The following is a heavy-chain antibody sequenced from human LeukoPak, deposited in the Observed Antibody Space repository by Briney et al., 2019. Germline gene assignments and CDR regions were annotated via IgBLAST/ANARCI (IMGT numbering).Heavy chain of an antibody. V-gene: IGHV4-59*01. CDR2: IYYSGSP. J-gene: IGHJ6*03. CDR1: GGSISSYY. CDR3: ARTARSGYPDYYYYMDV. Sequence: PSETLSLTCTVSGGSISSYYWSWIRQPPGKGLEWIGYIYYSGSPNYNPSLQSRVTISVDTSKNQFSLRLNSVTAADTAVYYCARTARSGYPDYYYYMDVWGKGTTVTVSS. D-gene: IGHD3-22*01.